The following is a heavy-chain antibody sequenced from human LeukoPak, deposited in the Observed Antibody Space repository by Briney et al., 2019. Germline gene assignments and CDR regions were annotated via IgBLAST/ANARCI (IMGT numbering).Heavy chain of an antibody. J-gene: IGHJ4*02. D-gene: IGHD3-22*01. CDR1: GGSFSGYY. CDR3: ARHDSSGYWYQYYFDY. CDR2: INHSGST. Sequence: SETLSLTCAVYGGSFSGYYWSWIRQPPGKGLEWIGEINHSGSTNYNPSLKSRVTISVDTSKNQFSLKLSSVTAADTAVYYCARHDSSGYWYQYYFDYWGQGTLVTVSS. V-gene: IGHV4-34*01.